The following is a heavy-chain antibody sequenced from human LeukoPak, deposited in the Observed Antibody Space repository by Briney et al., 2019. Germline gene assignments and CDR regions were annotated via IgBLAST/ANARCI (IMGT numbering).Heavy chain of an antibody. D-gene: IGHD6-13*01. J-gene: IGHJ5*02. V-gene: IGHV1-24*01. CDR1: GYTLTELS. Sequence: ASVKVSCKVSGYTLTELSMHWVRQAPGKGLEWMGGFDPEDGETIYAQKFQGRVTMTEDTSTDTAYMELSSLRSEDTAVYYCATWGGFEQQLVREWFDPWGQGTLVTVSS. CDR2: FDPEDGET. CDR3: ATWGGFEQQLVREWFDP.